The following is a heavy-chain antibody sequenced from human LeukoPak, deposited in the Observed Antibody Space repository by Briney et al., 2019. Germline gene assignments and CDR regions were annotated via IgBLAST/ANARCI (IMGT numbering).Heavy chain of an antibody. CDR1: GGTFISYA. Sequence: SVKVSCKASGGTFISYAISWVRQAPGQGLEWMGRIIPIFGTANYAQKFQGRVTITTDESTSTAYMELSSLRAEDTAVYYCARGDGYGDYAGAFGIWGQGTMVTVSS. J-gene: IGHJ3*02. D-gene: IGHD4-17*01. V-gene: IGHV1-69*05. CDR2: IIPIFGTA. CDR3: ARGDGYGDYAGAFGI.